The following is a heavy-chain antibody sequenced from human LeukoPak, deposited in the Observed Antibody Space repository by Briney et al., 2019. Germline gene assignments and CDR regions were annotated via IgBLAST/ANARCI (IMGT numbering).Heavy chain of an antibody. V-gene: IGHV3-49*04. D-gene: IGHD5-12*01. J-gene: IGHJ6*02. CDR3: TSLTRGYSGYYYYGSDV. CDR1: GFTFGDSA. CDR2: IGSKRYGETT. Sequence: PGGSLRLSCTTSGFTFGDSAMSWVRQAPGTGLEWVSFIGSKRYGETTQYAASVKGRFTVSRDDSKNIAYLHMNSVTTGDTAVYYCTSLTRGYSGYYYYGSDVWGQGTTVIVSS.